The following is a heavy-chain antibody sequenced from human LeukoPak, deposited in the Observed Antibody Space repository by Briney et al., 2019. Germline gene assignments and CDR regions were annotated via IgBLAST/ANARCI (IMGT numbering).Heavy chain of an antibody. V-gene: IGHV1-69*04. CDR3: ARDGIAVADTLYYYGMDV. J-gene: IGHJ6*02. CDR2: IIPILGIA. CDR1: GGTFSSYA. D-gene: IGHD6-19*01. Sequence: ASVKVSCKASGGTFSSYAISWVRQAPGQGLEWMGRIIPILGIANYAQKFQGRVTITADKSTSTAYMELSSLRSEDPAVYYCARDGIAVADTLYYYGMDVWGQGTTVTVSS.